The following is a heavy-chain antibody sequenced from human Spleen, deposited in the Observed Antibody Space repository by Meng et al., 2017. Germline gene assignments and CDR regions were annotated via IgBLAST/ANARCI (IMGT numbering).Heavy chain of an antibody. D-gene: IGHD2-21*02. CDR1: GGSTSSTTW. J-gene: IGHJ5*02. CDR2: VYESGSA. V-gene: IGHV4-4*02. Sequence: GPVLVKPSGTLYLTCGYSGGSTSSTTWWSWVRQSPGMGLEWIGEVYESGSANYNPSLKSRVTISVDKYKNQFSLKLSSVTAADTAVYYCARGPLTRGDIAWFDPWGQGTLVTVSS. CDR3: ARGPLTRGDIAWFDP.